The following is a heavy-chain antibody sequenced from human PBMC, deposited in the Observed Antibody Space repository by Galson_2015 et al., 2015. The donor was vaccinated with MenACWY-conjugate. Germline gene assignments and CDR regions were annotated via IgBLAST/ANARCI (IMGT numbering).Heavy chain of an antibody. CDR3: AKCSTTWGGEFDP. J-gene: IGHJ5*02. V-gene: IGHV3-30*18. CDR1: GFIFSSYG. D-gene: IGHD2-2*01. CDR2: ISHDRSNT. Sequence: SLRLSCASSGFIFSSYGMHWVRQAPGKGPEWVSFISHDRSNTYTADSVKGRFTISRDNSQNTLYLQMNSLRIEDTAVYYCAKCSTTWGGEFDPWGQGTLVTVSS.